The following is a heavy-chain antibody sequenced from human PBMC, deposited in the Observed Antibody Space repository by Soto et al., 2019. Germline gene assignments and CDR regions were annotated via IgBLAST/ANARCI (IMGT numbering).Heavy chain of an antibody. J-gene: IGHJ6*02. CDR2: INSDGSST. D-gene: IGHD3-10*01. CDR3: AGDRRLGWFGDSEGMDV. Sequence: EVQLVESGGGLVQPGGSLRLSCAASGFTFSSYWMHWVRQAPGKGLVWVSRINSDGSSTSYADSVKGRFTISRDNAKNRLYLQRNSLRAEDTAVYYCAGDRRLGWFGDSEGMDVWGQGTTVTVSS. V-gene: IGHV3-74*01. CDR1: GFTFSSYW.